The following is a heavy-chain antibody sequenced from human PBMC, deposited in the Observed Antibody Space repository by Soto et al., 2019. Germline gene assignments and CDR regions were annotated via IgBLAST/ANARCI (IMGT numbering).Heavy chain of an antibody. J-gene: IGHJ4*02. CDR1: GFTSGRYG. V-gene: IGHV3-30*18. CDR2: ISYDGINK. D-gene: IGHD3-10*01. CDR3: AKDQRMYDYGSGSDS. Sequence: VESGGGVVQPGRSLKLSCAASGFTSGRYGMHWVRQAPGKALEWVAVISYDGINKYYAYSVKGRFTISRDNSRNILYLQLVNLRAEDTAVYYCAKDQRMYDYGSGSDSWGQGTLVTVSS.